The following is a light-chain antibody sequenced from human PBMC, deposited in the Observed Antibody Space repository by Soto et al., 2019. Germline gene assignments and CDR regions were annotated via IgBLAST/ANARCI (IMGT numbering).Light chain of an antibody. CDR1: SSDVGGHNY. CDR2: EVT. V-gene: IGLV2-14*01. CDR3: SSYRSTSYV. J-gene: IGLJ1*01. Sequence: QSALTQPASVSGSPGQSITISCAGSSSDVGGHNYVSWYQQHPGKAPKLLIYEVTNRPSGVSNRFSGSKSGNTASLTISGXQAEDDADYYCSSYRSTSYVFGTGTKVTV.